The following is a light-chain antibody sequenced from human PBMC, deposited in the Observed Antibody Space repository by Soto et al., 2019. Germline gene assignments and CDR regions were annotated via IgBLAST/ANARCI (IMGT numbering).Light chain of an antibody. V-gene: IGLV2-11*01. CDR3: CSYAGSYTYV. J-gene: IGLJ1*01. CDR1: SSDVGGYNY. Sequence: QSVLTQPASVSGSPGQSVTISCTGTSSDVGGYNYVSWYQQLPGEAPKLMIYDVSKRPSGVPDRFSGSKPGNTASLTISGLQAEDEADYYCCSYAGSYTYVFGTGTKVTVL. CDR2: DVS.